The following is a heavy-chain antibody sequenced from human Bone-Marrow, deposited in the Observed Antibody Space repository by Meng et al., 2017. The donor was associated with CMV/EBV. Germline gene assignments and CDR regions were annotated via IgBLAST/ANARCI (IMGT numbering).Heavy chain of an antibody. J-gene: IGHJ4*02. Sequence: QVQRVPSGAEAKKPGASVKGSCKASGYTVTDYYIHWVRQAPGQWLEWMGWINPNDDTNYAQNFQGRVTMTRDMSINTVYMELSRLTSDDTAVYYCARSSGWSRFDYWGLGTLVTVSS. D-gene: IGHD6-19*01. CDR2: INPNDDT. CDR3: ARSSGWSRFDY. CDR1: GYTVTDYY. V-gene: IGHV1-2*02.